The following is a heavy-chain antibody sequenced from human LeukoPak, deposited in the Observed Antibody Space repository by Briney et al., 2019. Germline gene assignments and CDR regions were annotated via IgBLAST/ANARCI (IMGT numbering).Heavy chain of an antibody. D-gene: IGHD4-11*01. CDR3: VRDAQRGFDYSNSLQY. CDR2: IWWDGNNR. V-gene: IGHV3-33*01. J-gene: IGHJ4*02. Sequence: GGSVRLSCEACGFIFNLYALHWVRQARDKGLEWVAVIWWDGNNRYYADSVKGRFSIFSDDYQMRLFVDMSSLRAEDTAVCYCVRDAQRGFDYSNSLQYWGQGALVTVSS. CDR1: GFIFNLYA.